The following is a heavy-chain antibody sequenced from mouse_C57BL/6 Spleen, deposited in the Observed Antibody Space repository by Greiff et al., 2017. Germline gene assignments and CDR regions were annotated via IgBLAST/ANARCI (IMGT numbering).Heavy chain of an antibody. CDR1: GYTFTDYY. Sequence: EVQLQQSGPELVKPGASVKISCKASGYTFTDYYMNWVKQSHGKSLEWIGDINPNNGGTSYNQKFKGKATLTVDKSSSPAYMELRSLTSEDSAVYYCARSGYAMDYWGQGTSVTVSS. D-gene: IGHD3-1*01. V-gene: IGHV1-26*01. J-gene: IGHJ4*01. CDR2: INPNNGGT. CDR3: ARSGYAMDY.